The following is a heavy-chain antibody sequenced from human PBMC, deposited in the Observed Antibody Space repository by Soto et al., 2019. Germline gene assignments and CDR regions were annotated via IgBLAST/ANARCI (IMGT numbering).Heavy chain of an antibody. CDR3: ARRASSSWLPFDY. Sequence: QVTLKESGPVLVKPTETLTLTCTVSGFSLSNARMGVSWIRQPPGKALEWLAHIFSNDENSYSTSLKSRLTISKDNSKSQVVLTMTNIDPVDTATYYCARRASSSWLPFDYWGQGTLVTVSS. CDR2: IFSNDEN. V-gene: IGHV2-26*01. J-gene: IGHJ4*02. D-gene: IGHD6-13*01. CDR1: GFSLSNARMG.